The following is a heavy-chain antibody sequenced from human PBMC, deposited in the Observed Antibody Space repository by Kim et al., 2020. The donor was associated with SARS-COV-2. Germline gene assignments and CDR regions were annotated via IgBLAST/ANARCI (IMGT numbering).Heavy chain of an antibody. V-gene: IGHV3-21*01. CDR3: ARDKAARPPYYYYGMDV. J-gene: IGHJ6*02. D-gene: IGHD6-6*01. CDR2: ISSSSSYI. Sequence: GGSLRLSCAASGFTFSSYSMNWVRQAPGKGLEWVSSISSSSSYIYYADSVKGRFTISRDNAKNSLYLQMNSLRAEDTAVYYCARDKAARPPYYYYGMDVWGQGTTVTVSS. CDR1: GFTFSSYS.